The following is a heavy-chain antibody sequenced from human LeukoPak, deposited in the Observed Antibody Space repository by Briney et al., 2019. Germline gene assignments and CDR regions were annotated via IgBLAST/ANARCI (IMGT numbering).Heavy chain of an antibody. CDR2: IFYNGSP. CDR3: AANSADYNTLGSSYKV. V-gene: IGHV4-39*01. CDR1: GGSIRSDTYY. D-gene: IGHD3-10*01. Sequence: SETLSLTCKVSGGSIRSDTYYWGWIRQPPGKGLEWIANIFYNGSPDYNPSLKSRVTISVDTSKNQFSLKLNSVTAADTAVFYCAANSADYNTLGSSYKVWGQGTLVTVSS. J-gene: IGHJ4*02.